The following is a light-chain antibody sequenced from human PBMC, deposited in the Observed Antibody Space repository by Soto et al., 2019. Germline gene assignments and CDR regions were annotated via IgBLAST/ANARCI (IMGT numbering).Light chain of an antibody. J-gene: IGKJ1*01. V-gene: IGKV3-20*01. CDR3: QQYGSSGT. Sequence: EIVLTQSPATLSLSPGERATLSCRASQNINHYLAWYQQKPGQAPRLLIYGASSRATGIPDRFSGSGSGTDFTLTISRLEPEDFAVYYCQQYGSSGTFGQGTKVDIK. CDR2: GAS. CDR1: QNINHY.